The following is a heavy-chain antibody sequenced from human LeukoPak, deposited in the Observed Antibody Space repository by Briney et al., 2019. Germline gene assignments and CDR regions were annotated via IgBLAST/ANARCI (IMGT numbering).Heavy chain of an antibody. CDR2: IPYDGSNK. CDR1: GFTFSSYG. J-gene: IGHJ5*02. Sequence: GRSLRLSCAASGFTFSSYGMHWVRQAPGKGLEWVAVIPYDGSNKYYADSVKGRFTISRGNSKNTLYLQMNSLRAEDTAVYYCAKARSGGYNWFDPWGQGTLVTVSS. V-gene: IGHV3-30*18. D-gene: IGHD3-3*01. CDR3: AKARSGGYNWFDP.